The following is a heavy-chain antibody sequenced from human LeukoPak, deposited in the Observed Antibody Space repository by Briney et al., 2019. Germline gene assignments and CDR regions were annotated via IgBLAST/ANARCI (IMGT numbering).Heavy chain of an antibody. D-gene: IGHD5-24*01. CDR3: ARSRDGYTGFDY. Sequence: SETLSLTCTVSGGSIRSGNYYWSWIRQPAGKGLEWIGRINTRGSTNYNPSLKSRVTISVDTSKNQFSLKLSSVTAADTAVYYCARSRDGYTGFDYWGQGTLVTVSS. CDR1: GGSIRSGNYY. J-gene: IGHJ4*02. V-gene: IGHV4-61*02. CDR2: INTRGST.